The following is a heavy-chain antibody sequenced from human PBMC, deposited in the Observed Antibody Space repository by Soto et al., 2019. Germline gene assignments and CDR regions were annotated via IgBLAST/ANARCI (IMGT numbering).Heavy chain of an antibody. D-gene: IGHD2-2*02. CDR2: IYPGDSDT. CDR3: ARLSRPDIVVVPAAIMGAGYYYGMDV. J-gene: IGHJ6*02. Sequence: PGQPQKNPNNGAGERCASYWIAWVSQMHGKGLEWMGIIYPGDSDTRYSPSFQGQVTISADKSISTAYLQWSSLKASDTAMYYCARLSRPDIVVVPAAIMGAGYYYGMDVWGQGTTVTVSS. CDR1: GERCASYW. V-gene: IGHV5-51*01.